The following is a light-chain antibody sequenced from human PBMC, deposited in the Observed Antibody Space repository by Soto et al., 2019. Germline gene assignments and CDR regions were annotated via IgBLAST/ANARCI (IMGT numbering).Light chain of an antibody. CDR2: YDH. Sequence: QSVLTQPPSVSQGPRQRVTISCSGSDSNIGTGTNPVNWYQQLPGKAPKLLIYYDHLLPSGVSDRFSGSKSGTSASLAISGLQSEDEAHYYCSAWDDNLNGWVFGGGTQLTVL. V-gene: IGLV1-36*01. CDR1: DSNIGTGTNP. J-gene: IGLJ3*02. CDR3: SAWDDNLNGWV.